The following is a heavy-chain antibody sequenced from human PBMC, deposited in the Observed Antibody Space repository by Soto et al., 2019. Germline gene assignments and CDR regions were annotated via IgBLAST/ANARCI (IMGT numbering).Heavy chain of an antibody. V-gene: IGHV1-69*04. CDR2: IIPILGIA. J-gene: IGHJ6*02. D-gene: IGHD3-3*01. Sequence: SVKVSCKASGGAFSSYTISWVRQAPGQGLEWMGRIIPILGIANYAQKFQGRVTITADKSTSTAYMELSSLRSEDTAVYYCARDLYDFWSGYYPPNYYYSGMDVWG. CDR1: GGAFSSYT. CDR3: ARDLYDFWSGYYPPNYYYSGMDV.